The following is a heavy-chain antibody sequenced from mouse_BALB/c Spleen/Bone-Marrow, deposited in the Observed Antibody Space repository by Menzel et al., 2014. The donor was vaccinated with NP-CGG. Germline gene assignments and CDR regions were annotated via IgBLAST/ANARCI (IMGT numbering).Heavy chain of an antibody. CDR2: ISNGGGST. V-gene: IGHV5-12*02. J-gene: IGHJ4*01. Sequence: EVMLVESGGGLVQPGGSLKLSCATSGFTFSDYYMYWVRQTPEKRLEWVAHISNGGGSTYYPDTVKGRFTISRDNAKNTLYLQMSRLKSEDTAMYYCARNALYRGYAMDYWGQGTSVTVSS. CDR1: GFTFSDYY. CDR3: ARNALYRGYAMDY. D-gene: IGHD1-3*01.